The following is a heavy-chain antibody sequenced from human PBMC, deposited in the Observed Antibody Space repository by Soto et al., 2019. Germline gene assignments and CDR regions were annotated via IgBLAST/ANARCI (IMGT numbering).Heavy chain of an antibody. V-gene: IGHV3-49*04. D-gene: IGHD3-16*01. CDR3: TRCLGRVGRRSGFDY. J-gene: IGHJ4*02. CDR2: IRSKAYGGTT. Sequence: GGSLRLSCTASGFTFGDYAMSWVRQAPGKWLEWVGFIRSKAYGGTTEYAASVKGRFTISRDDSKSTAYLQMNSLKTEDTAVYYCTRCLGRVGRRSGFDYWGQGXLVTVSS. CDR1: GFTFGDYA.